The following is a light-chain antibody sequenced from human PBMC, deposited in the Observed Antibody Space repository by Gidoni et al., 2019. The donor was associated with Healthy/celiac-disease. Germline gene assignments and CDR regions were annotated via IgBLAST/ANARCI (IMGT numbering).Light chain of an antibody. J-gene: IGKJ1*01. Sequence: EIVMTQSPATLSASPGERATLSCRASRSVSSNVAWYHQKPGQAPRLLIYGASTRATGIPARCSGSGSGTEFTLTISSLQSQDFAVYYCQQYNNWPPVTFGQGTKVEIK. V-gene: IGKV3-15*01. CDR1: RSVSSN. CDR2: GAS. CDR3: QQYNNWPPVT.